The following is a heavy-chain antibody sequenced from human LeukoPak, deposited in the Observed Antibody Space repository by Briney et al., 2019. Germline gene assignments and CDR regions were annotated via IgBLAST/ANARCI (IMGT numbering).Heavy chain of an antibody. CDR1: GGSISSSSYY. V-gene: IGHV4-39*01. Sequence: SETLSLTCTVPGGSISSSSYYWGWIRQPPGKGLEWLGSIYYSGSTYYNPSLKSRVTISVDTSKNQFSLKLSSVTAADTAVYYGARLVGAWGYWGQGTLVTVSP. D-gene: IGHD1-26*01. CDR2: IYYSGST. CDR3: ARLVGAWGY. J-gene: IGHJ4*02.